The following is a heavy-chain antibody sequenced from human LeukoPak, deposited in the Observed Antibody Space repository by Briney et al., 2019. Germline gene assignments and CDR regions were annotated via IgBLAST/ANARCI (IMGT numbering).Heavy chain of an antibody. J-gene: IGHJ4*02. D-gene: IGHD3-22*01. CDR3: ATAVITSLDY. V-gene: IGHV1-24*01. CDR1: GYTLTELS. Sequence: ASVKVSCKVSGYTLTELSMHWVRQAPGKGLEWMGLVDPEDGETIYAEKFQGRVTITADTSTDTAYMELSSLRSEDTAVYYCATAVITSLDYWGQGTLVTVSS. CDR2: VDPEDGET.